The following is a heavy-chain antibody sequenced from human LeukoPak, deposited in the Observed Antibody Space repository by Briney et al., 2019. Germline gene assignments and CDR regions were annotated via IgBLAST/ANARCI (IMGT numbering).Heavy chain of an antibody. Sequence: ASVKVSCKASGYTFTDYYMHWVRQAPGQGLEWMGWINPNSGTNYAQKFQGRVTMTRDTSISTAYTALTRLTSDDTAVYYCARNRWMDYWGQGTLVTVSS. V-gene: IGHV1-2*02. D-gene: IGHD1-1*01. CDR1: GYTFTDYY. J-gene: IGHJ4*02. CDR3: ARNRWMDY. CDR2: INPNSGT.